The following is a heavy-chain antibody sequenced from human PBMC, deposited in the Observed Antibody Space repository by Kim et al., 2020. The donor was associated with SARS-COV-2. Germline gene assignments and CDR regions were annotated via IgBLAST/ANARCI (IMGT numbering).Heavy chain of an antibody. CDR2: ISSVANST. CDR1: GFTFSGYG. D-gene: IGHD3-22*01. Sequence: GGSLRLSCAASGFTFSGYGMHWVRQAPGKGLEYVSAISSVANSTHYPNSVKGRFTISRDNSKNTLYLQMGSLRVEDTAVYYCARATSGYYDYWGQGTLVTVSS. V-gene: IGHV3-64*01. CDR3: ARATSGYYDY. J-gene: IGHJ4*02.